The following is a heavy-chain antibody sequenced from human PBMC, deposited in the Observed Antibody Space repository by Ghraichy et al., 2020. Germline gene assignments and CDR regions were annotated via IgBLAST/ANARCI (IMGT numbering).Heavy chain of an antibody. Sequence: GESLNISCAASGFRFDDYNMNWVRQAPGQGLEWVSAVSSSGRYIYYADSVRGRFTISRDNARRSVFLQMNGLRVEDMGLYYCSSRYNWESAISWGQGTLVTLSS. CDR2: VSSSGRYI. D-gene: IGHD1-20*01. V-gene: IGHV3-21*01. CDR3: SSRYNWESAIS. CDR1: GFRFDDYN. J-gene: IGHJ4*02.